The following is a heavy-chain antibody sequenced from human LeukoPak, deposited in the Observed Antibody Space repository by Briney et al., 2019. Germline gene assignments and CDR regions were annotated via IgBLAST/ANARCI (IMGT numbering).Heavy chain of an antibody. J-gene: IGHJ6*03. CDR1: GFTFSGYI. CDR3: ARESEYYDFWSGTEDYYYMDV. Sequence: GGSLRLSCAASGFTFSGYIMNWVRQAPGKGLEWVSFIGTSGNTIYYADSVKGRFTVSRDNAKNSLYLQMNSLRAEDTAVYYCARESEYYDFWSGTEDYYYMDVWGKGTTVTVSS. D-gene: IGHD3-3*01. CDR2: IGTSGNTI. V-gene: IGHV3-48*01.